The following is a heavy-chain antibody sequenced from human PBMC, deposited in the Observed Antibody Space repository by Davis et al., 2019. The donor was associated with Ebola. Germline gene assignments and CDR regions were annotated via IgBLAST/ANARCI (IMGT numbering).Heavy chain of an antibody. CDR3: ARESNAGTGGDY. D-gene: IGHD6-13*01. J-gene: IGHJ4*02. V-gene: IGHV1-69*04. CDR2: IIPILGIA. Sequence: AASVKVSCKASGGTFSSYAISWVRQAPGQGLEWMGRIIPILGIANYAQKFQGRVTITADKSTSTAYMGLSSLRSEDTAVYYCARESNAGTGGDYWGQGTLVTVSS. CDR1: GGTFSSYA.